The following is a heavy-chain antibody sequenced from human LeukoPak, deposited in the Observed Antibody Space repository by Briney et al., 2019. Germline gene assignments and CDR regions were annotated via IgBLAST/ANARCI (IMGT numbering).Heavy chain of an antibody. CDR1: GFTFSGYW. V-gene: IGHV3-7*01. J-gene: IGHJ4*02. Sequence: GGSLRLSCAASGFTFSGYWMSWVRQPPGKGLEWVANIHLDGSVKHYVDSAKGRFTISRDNAKNSLYLQMNYLRAEDTALYYCATSDDSSGSDWGQGTLVTVSS. D-gene: IGHD3-22*01. CDR2: IHLDGSVK. CDR3: ATSDDSSGSD.